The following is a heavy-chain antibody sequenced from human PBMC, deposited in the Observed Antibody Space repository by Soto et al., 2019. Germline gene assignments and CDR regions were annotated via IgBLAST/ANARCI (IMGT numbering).Heavy chain of an antibody. CDR1: GDSVSSNSAA. V-gene: IGHV6-1*01. CDR3: ARDSEYSGSSVYYYYGMDV. CDR2: TYYRSKWYN. J-gene: IGHJ6*02. Sequence: PSQTLSLTCAISGDSVSSNSAAWNWIRQSPSRGLEWLGRTYYRSKWYNDHAVSVKSRITINPDTSKNQFSLQLNSVTPEDTAVYYCARDSEYSGSSVYYYYGMDVWGQGTTVTVSS. D-gene: IGHD6-6*01.